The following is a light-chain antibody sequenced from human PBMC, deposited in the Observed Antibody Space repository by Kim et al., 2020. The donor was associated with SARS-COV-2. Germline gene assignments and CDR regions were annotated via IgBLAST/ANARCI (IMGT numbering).Light chain of an antibody. CDR1: KLGDKY. CDR3: QAWDSSTVV. Sequence: SVSPGQTASITCSGDKLGDKYACWYQQKPGQSPGRVIYQDSKRPSGIPERFSGSNSGNTATLTISGTQAMDEADYYCQAWDSSTVVFGGGTQLTVL. J-gene: IGLJ2*01. V-gene: IGLV3-1*01. CDR2: QDS.